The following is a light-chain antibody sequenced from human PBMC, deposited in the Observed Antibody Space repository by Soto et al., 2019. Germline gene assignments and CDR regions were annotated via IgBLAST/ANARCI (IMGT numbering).Light chain of an antibody. CDR2: GIS. V-gene: IGKV3D-20*02. J-gene: IGKJ5*01. CDR1: HTISSSY. Sequence: EIVLTQSPGTLSLSPGERATLSCRASHTISSSYLAWYQQKPGQAPRLLMYGISRRATGIPDRFSGSGSGTDFTLAINRLEPDDFAVYYCQQRSDWPITFGQGTRLEIK. CDR3: QQRSDWPIT.